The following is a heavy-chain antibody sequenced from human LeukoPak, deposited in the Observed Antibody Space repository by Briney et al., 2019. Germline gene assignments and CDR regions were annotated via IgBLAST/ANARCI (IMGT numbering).Heavy chain of an antibody. CDR2: ISYDGSNK. CDR1: GFTFSSYA. CDR3: ARGPSGYHNI. V-gene: IGHV3-30*14. J-gene: IGHJ4*02. D-gene: IGHD5-12*01. Sequence: GRSLRLSCAASGFTFSSYAMHWVRQAPGKGLEWVAVISYDGSNKYYADSVKGRFTISRDNSKNTLYLQMNSLRAEDTAVYYCARGPSGYHNIGGQGTLVTVSS.